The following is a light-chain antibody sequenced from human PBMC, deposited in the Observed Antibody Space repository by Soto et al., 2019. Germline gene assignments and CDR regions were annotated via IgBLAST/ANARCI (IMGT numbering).Light chain of an antibody. CDR2: GAS. V-gene: IGKV3-20*01. CDR3: QQYGSSPLT. J-gene: IGKJ4*01. CDR1: QSVSSSY. Sequence: EIVITQSPATLSVSPGERATLSCRASQSVSSSYLAWYQQKPGQAPRLLIYGASSRATGIPDRFSGSGSGTDFTLTISRLEPEDFAVYYCQQYGSSPLTFGGGTKVDIK.